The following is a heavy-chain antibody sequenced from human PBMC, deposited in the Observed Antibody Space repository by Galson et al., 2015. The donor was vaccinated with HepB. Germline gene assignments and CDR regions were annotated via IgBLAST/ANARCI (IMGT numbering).Heavy chain of an antibody. CDR2: VSHSGTT. Sequence: SETLSLTCTVFGGSISRSSYYWGWIRQPPGKGLEWVGSVSHSGTTYSNPSLKRRVTVSGDTSKNHFSLKLSFVTAADTAVYYCARHMDYGDYVNHNWFDSWGQGTLVTVSS. V-gene: IGHV4-39*01. J-gene: IGHJ5*01. CDR3: ARHMDYGDYVNHNWFDS. D-gene: IGHD4-17*01. CDR1: GGSISRSSYY.